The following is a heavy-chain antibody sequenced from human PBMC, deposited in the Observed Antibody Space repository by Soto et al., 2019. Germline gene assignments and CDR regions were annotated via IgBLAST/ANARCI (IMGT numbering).Heavy chain of an antibody. CDR3: ARDGEV. CDR1: GDSVTSGDYF. Sequence: QVQLQESGPGLVKPSETLSLTCTVSGDSVTSGDYFWNWIRQPPGKGLEWIGYIYNIGSTNYNPSLKSRVTISVDTSNDQFSLTLTSVTAADTAVYYCARDGEVWGQGTLVTVS. CDR2: IYNIGST. J-gene: IGHJ4*02. D-gene: IGHD3-3*01. V-gene: IGHV4-61*08.